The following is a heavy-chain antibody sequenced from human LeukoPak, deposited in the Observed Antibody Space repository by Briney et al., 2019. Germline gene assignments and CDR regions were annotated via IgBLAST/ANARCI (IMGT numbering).Heavy chain of an antibody. Sequence: SETLSLTCAVSGGSISSGGYSWSWIRQPPGKGLEWIGYIYHSGSTYYNPSLKSRVTISVDRSKNQFSLKLSSVTAADTAVYYCARAHDTVTSYYFDYWGQGTLVTVSS. CDR2: IYHSGST. V-gene: IGHV4-30-2*01. CDR1: GGSISSGGYS. J-gene: IGHJ4*02. CDR3: ARAHDTVTSYYFDY. D-gene: IGHD4-17*01.